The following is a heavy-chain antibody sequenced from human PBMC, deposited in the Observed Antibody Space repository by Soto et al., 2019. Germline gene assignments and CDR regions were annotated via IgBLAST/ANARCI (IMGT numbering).Heavy chain of an antibody. J-gene: IGHJ4*02. V-gene: IGHV4-59*01. CDR2: IYYSGST. CDR3: ARGPRAGTIAY. D-gene: IGHD6-13*01. Sequence: SETLSLTCTVSGGSISSYYWSWIRQPPGKGLEWIGYIYYSGSTNYNPSLKSRVTISVDTSKNQFSLKLSSVTAADTAVYYCARGPRAGTIAYWGQGTLVTVSS. CDR1: GGSISSYY.